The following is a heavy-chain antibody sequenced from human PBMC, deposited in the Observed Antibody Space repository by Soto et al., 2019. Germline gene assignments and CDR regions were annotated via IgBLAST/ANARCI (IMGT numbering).Heavy chain of an antibody. V-gene: IGHV3-73*01. CDR2: IRSKANSYAT. CDR3: TRHIGDTAMVYYYYGMDV. J-gene: IGHJ6*02. D-gene: IGHD5-18*01. Sequence: GGSLRLSCAASGFTFSGSAMHWVRQASGKGLEWVGRIRSKANSYATAYAASVKGRFTISRDDSKNTAYLQMNSLKTEDTAVYYCTRHIGDTAMVYYYYGMDVWGQGTTVTVSS. CDR1: GFTFSGSA.